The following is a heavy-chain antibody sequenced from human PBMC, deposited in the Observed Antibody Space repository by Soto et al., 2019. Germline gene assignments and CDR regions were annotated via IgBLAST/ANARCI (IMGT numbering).Heavy chain of an antibody. CDR1: GGSISSGGYS. D-gene: IGHD2-15*01. J-gene: IGHJ4*02. CDR2: IYHSGST. CDR3: ARGEVVALGY. V-gene: IGHV4-30-2*01. Sequence: SETLSLTCAVSGGSISSGGYSWSWIRQPPGKGLEWIGYIYHSGSTYYNPSLKSRVTILVDRSKNQFSLKLSSVTAADTAVYYCARGEVVALGYWGQGTLVTRLL.